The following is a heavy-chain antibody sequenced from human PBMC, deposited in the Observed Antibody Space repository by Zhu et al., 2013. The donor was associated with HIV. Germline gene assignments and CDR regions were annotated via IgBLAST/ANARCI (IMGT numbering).Heavy chain of an antibody. CDR1: GYTFTDHY. D-gene: IGHD1-1*01. J-gene: IGHJ4*02. V-gene: IGHV1-46*01. CDR3: AREVERIVDY. Sequence: QVHLVQSGAETKQPGASVKVSCKTSGYTFTDHYLHWVRQAPGQGLEWVGIIDPSGDNTNYAQKFQGRVTMTRDTSARTVYMELSSLRSEDTALYFCAREVERIVDYWGQGTLVTVSS. CDR2: IDPSGDNT.